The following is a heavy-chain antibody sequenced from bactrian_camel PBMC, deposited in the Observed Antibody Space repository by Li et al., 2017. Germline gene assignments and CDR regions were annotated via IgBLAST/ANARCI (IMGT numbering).Heavy chain of an antibody. V-gene: IGHV3S1*01. CDR3: AAARRPYGGSWLAEITFDY. CDR2: IRVSTYTT. J-gene: IGHJ4*01. D-gene: IGHD7*01. CDR1: GTPYGRYC. Sequence: HVQLVESGGGSVQAGGSLRLSCFASGTPYGRYCMGWFRQAPGERREGVADIRVSTYTTIYAASVKGRFTISQDKAKKTLFLHMNSLKPEDTAMYYCAAARRPYGGSWLAEITFDYWGQGTQVTVS.